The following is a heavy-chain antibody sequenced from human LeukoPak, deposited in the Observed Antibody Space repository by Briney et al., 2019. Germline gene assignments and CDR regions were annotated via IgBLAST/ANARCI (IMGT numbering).Heavy chain of an antibody. CDR1: GGSISSYY. CDR2: IYTSGST. D-gene: IGHD6-13*01. V-gene: IGHV4-4*07. Sequence: SETLSLTCTVSGGSISSYYWSWIRQPAGKGLEWIGRIYTSGSTNYNPSLKSRVTMSVDTSKNQFSLKLSSVTAADTAVYYCAKVGYSSSWSPLGYYYGMDVWGQGTTVTVSS. J-gene: IGHJ6*02. CDR3: AKVGYSSSWSPLGYYYGMDV.